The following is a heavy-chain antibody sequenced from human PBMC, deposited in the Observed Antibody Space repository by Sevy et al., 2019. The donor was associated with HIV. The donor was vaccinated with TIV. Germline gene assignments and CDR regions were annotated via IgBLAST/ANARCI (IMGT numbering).Heavy chain of an antibody. CDR1: GFTFNNYG. CDR3: AKAVYRDNYYYSGMDV. J-gene: IGHJ6*02. Sequence: GGSLRLSCAASGFTFNNYGMHWVRQAPGKGLEWVAVISYDGSNKYYADSVKGRFTMSRDNSKNIYLRMNGLRAEDTAVYFCAKAVYRDNYYYSGMDVWGQGTTVTVSS. V-gene: IGHV3-30*18. CDR2: ISYDGSNK. D-gene: IGHD3-16*02.